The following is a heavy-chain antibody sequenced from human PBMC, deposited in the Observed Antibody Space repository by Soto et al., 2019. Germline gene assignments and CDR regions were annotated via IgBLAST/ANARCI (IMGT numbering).Heavy chain of an antibody. D-gene: IGHD3-22*01. J-gene: IGHJ5*02. CDR1: CYSFTSDG. V-gene: IGHV1-18*01. Sequence: GASVKVCNKASCYSFTSDGISWVRQAPGQGLEWMGWISAYNGNTNYAQKLQGRVTMATDTSTSTAYMELRSLRSDDTAVYYCARGESMIANWFDPWGQGTLVPVSS. CDR3: ARGESMIANWFDP. CDR2: ISAYNGNT.